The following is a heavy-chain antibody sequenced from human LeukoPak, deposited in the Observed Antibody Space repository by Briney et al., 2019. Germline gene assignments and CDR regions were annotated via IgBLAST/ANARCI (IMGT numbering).Heavy chain of an antibody. V-gene: IGHV3-33*03. Sequence: RTGGSLRHSCAASGFTFSNYGMHWVRQAPGKGLEWVAVIWFDGSNKYYADSVKGRFTISRDNAKNSLYLQMNSLRAEDTAVYYCAGAYYVGYSYGRNHYWYFDLWGRGTLVTVSS. CDR3: AGAYYVGYSYGRNHYWYFDL. CDR1: GFTFSNYG. CDR2: IWFDGSNK. J-gene: IGHJ2*01. D-gene: IGHD5-18*01.